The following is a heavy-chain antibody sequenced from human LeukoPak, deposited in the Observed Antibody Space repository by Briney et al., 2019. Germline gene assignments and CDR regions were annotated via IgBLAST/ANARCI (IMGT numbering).Heavy chain of an antibody. CDR2: IYSGGST. J-gene: IGHJ4*02. V-gene: IGHV3-66*01. Sequence: PGGSLRLSCAASGFTVSSNYMSWVRQAPGKGLEWVSVIYSGGSTYYADSVKGRFTISRDNSKNTLYLQINSLRAEDTAVYYCARVPIGGYYFDYWGQGTLVTVSS. CDR1: GFTVSSNY. CDR3: ARVPIGGYYFDY. D-gene: IGHD2-2*01.